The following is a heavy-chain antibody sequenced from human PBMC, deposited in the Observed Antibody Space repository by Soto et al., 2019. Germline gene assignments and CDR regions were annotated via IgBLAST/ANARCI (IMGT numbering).Heavy chain of an antibody. D-gene: IGHD6-6*01. CDR1: GYTFTSYG. CDR2: ISAYNGNT. V-gene: IGHV1-18*01. CDR3: ARTRGLIAARPVTVYYYGMDV. J-gene: IGHJ6*02. Sequence: QVQLVQSGAEVKKPGASVKVSCKASGYTFTSYGISWVRQAPGQGLEWMGWISAYNGNTNYAQKLQGRVTMPTDTSTSTAYMELRSLRSDDTAVYYCARTRGLIAARPVTVYYYGMDVWGQGTTVTVSS.